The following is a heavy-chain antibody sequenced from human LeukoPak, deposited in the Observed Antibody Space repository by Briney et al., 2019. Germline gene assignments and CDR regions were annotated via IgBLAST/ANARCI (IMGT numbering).Heavy chain of an antibody. CDR1: GFTFSAYS. V-gene: IGHV3-69-1*01. CDR2: VTSGDFV. Sequence: KAGGSLRLSCAASGFTFSAYSMNWVRQAPGKGLEWVSSVTSGDFVYLADSLKGRFHISRDNAKSSLYLQMNSLRADDTAVYYCARGGFNMVRGVIIPSNSYFYYMDIWGKGTTVTVSS. CDR3: ARGGFNMVRGVIIPSNSYFYYMDI. D-gene: IGHD3-10*01. J-gene: IGHJ6*03.